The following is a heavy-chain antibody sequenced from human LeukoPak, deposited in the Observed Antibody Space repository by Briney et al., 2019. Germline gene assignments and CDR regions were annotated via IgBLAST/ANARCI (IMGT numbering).Heavy chain of an antibody. CDR3: ARGITGTTLLYMDV. V-gene: IGHV1-2*02. D-gene: IGHD1-7*01. CDR1: GYTFTGYY. CDR2: INPNSGGT. Sequence: ASVKVSCKASGYTFTGYYMHWVRQAPGQGLEWMGWINPNSGGTNYAQKFQGRVTMTRDTSISTAYMELSRLRSDDTAVYYCARGITGTTLLYMDVWGKGTTFTVSS. J-gene: IGHJ6*03.